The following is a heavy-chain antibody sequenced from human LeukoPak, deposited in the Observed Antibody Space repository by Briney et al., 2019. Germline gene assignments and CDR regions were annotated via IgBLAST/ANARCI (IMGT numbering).Heavy chain of an antibody. D-gene: IGHD6-6*01. CDR3: ARGIQQLVFMDV. V-gene: IGHV1-8*01. Sequence: ASVKVSCKASGYTFTIYDINWVRQAPGQGLEWVGWMNPNSGNTVYAQKFQGRVTMTRNTSISTAYMELSSLRSEDTALYYCARGIQQLVFMDVWGQGTTVTVSS. CDR2: MNPNSGNT. CDR1: GYTFTIYD. J-gene: IGHJ6*01.